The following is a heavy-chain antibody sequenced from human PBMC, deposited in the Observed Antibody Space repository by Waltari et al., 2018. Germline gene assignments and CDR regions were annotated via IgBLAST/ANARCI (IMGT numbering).Heavy chain of an antibody. J-gene: IGHJ4*02. CDR2: ISSHGSNR. V-gene: IGHV3-30*03. CDR1: GISFPPSP. Sequence: VQLVESGGGAVTPGRSLSLFCAASGISFPPSPMHWVRQATGKGLEWVAIISSHGSNRYYADSVKGRFTISRDSSKNTRFLQMNSLRGEDTAVYYCARGGIAAAADFDYWGQGTRVTVSS. D-gene: IGHD6-13*01. CDR3: ARGGIAAAADFDY.